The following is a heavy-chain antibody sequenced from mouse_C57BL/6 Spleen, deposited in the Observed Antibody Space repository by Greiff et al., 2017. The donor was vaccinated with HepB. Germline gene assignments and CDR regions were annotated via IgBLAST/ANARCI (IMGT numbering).Heavy chain of an antibody. J-gene: IGHJ2*01. V-gene: IGHV3-6*01. CDR1: GYSITSGYY. Sequence: DVQLQESGPGLVKPSQSLSLTCSVTGYSITSGYYWNWIRQFPGNKLEWMGYISYDGSNNYNPSLKNRISITRDTSKNQFFLKLNSVTTEDTATYYCARGHYLDYWGQGTTLTVSS. CDR3: ARGHYLDY. CDR2: ISYDGSN.